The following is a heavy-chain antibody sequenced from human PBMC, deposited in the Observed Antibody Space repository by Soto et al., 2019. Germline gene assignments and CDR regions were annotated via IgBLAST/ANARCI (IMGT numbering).Heavy chain of an antibody. CDR3: AKAEXWRVVVVATDYYYGMDV. V-gene: IGHV3-23*01. Sequence: GGSLRLSCAASGFTFSSYAMSWVRQAAGEGLEWVSAISGSGGSTYYADSVKGRFTISRDNSKNTLYLQMNSLRAEDTAVYYCAKAEXWRVVVVATDYYYGMDVWGQGTTVTVSS. CDR1: GFTFSSYA. J-gene: IGHJ6*02. CDR2: ISGSGGST. D-gene: IGHD2-15*01.